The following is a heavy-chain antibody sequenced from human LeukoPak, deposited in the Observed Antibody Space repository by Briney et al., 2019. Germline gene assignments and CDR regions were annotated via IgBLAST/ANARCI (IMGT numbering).Heavy chain of an antibody. CDR2: ISASSSFV. Sequence: GGSLRLSCAASGFTFSHYSMNWVRQAPGKGLEWVSSISASSSFVYYADSLKGRFTISRDNAKNSLYLQMNSLRAEDTAVFYCARGYCSRTSCEDFDYWGQGTLVTVSS. V-gene: IGHV3-21*01. CDR3: ARGYCSRTSCEDFDY. D-gene: IGHD2-2*01. J-gene: IGHJ4*02. CDR1: GFTFSHYS.